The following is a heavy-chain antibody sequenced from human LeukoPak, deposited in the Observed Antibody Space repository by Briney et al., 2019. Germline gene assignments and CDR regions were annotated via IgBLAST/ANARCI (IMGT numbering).Heavy chain of an antibody. CDR2: IPPSGGST. CDR1: GFTFSTYA. Sequence: PGGSLRLSCTASGFTFSTYAMGWVRQAPGKGLEWVSLIPPSGGSTYYADSVKGRFTISRDNSKNTLYLQMNSLRAEDTAVYYCAKDPAEIAVVPAAANLSGYWGQGTLVTVSS. CDR3: AKDPAEIAVVPAAANLSGY. J-gene: IGHJ4*02. D-gene: IGHD2-2*01. V-gene: IGHV3-23*01.